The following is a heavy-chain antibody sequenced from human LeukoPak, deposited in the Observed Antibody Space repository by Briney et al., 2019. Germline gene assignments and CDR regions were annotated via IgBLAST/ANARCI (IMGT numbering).Heavy chain of an antibody. CDR2: NYYSGST. D-gene: IGHD5-12*01. CDR1: GGSISSSSYY. Sequence: PSETLSLTCTVSGGSISSSSYYWGWIRPPPGKGLEWIGSNYYSGSTYYNPSLKSRVTISVDTSKNQFSLKLSSVTAADTAVYYCARYVDIVATIIDYWGQGTLVTVSS. J-gene: IGHJ4*02. V-gene: IGHV4-39*07. CDR3: ARYVDIVATIIDY.